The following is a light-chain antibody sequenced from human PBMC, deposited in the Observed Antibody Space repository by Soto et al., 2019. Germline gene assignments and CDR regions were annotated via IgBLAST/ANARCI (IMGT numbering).Light chain of an antibody. CDR2: AAS. CDR1: QRINSY. Sequence: DIQMTQSPYSLSASVGDRVTITCRASQRINSYLNWYQQKPGKAPNLLIYAASSLQSGVPSRFSGSGSGTDFTLTISSLQPEDVAIYYCQQTYSTPYTFGQGTKLEIK. V-gene: IGKV1-39*01. J-gene: IGKJ2*01. CDR3: QQTYSTPYT.